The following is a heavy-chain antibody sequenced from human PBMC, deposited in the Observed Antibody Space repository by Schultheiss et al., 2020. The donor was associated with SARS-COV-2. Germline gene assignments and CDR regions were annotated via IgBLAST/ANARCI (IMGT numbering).Heavy chain of an antibody. Sequence: GGSLRLSCAASGFTFSSYAMHWVRQAPGKGLEYVSAISSNGGSTYYADSVKGRFTISRDNSKNTLYLQMSSLRAEDTAVYYCFGYCSSTSCYYYYYYGMDVWGQGTTVTVSS. CDR2: ISSNGGST. V-gene: IGHV3-64D*06. D-gene: IGHD2-2*01. CDR3: FGYCSSTSCYYYYYYGMDV. CDR1: GFTFSSYA. J-gene: IGHJ6*02.